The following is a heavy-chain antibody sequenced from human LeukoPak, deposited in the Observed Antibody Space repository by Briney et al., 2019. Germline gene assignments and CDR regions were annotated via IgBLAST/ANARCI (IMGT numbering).Heavy chain of an antibody. Sequence: SQTLSLTCAISGDSVSSNSAAWIWIRQSPSRGLEWLGRTYYRSKWYNDYAVSVRGRITITPDTSKSQFALQLNSVTPEDTAVYYCAREGEVGTTWSWFDPWGQGTLVTASS. J-gene: IGHJ5*02. CDR2: TYYRSKWYN. CDR1: GDSVSSNSAA. V-gene: IGHV6-1*01. D-gene: IGHD1-26*01. CDR3: AREGEVGTTWSWFDP.